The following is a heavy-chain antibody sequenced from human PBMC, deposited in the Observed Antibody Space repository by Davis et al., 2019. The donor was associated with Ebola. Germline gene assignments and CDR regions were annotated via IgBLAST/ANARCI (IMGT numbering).Heavy chain of an antibody. CDR3: AAGHYSNPNG. J-gene: IGHJ4*02. CDR2: IQNSGSGGAT. D-gene: IGHD4-11*01. CDR1: GFTFDDYR. V-gene: IGHV3-23*01. Sequence: PGGSLRLSCAASGFTFDDYRMTWVRQAPGKGLEWVSVIQNSGSGGATYYADSVRGRFTISRDTSKNTLYLQMNSVRVEDTAVYYCAAGHYSNPNGWGQGTQVTVSS.